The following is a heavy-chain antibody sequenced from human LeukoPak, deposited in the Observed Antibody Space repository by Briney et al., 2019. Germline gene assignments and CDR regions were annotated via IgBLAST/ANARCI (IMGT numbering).Heavy chain of an antibody. Sequence: GASVKVSCKGSGYNFDRYGVNWVRQAPGQGLEWVGWISTYNGNTFYAQKFEGRVTMTTDTSTNTVYVDLRSLRSEDTAVYYCARESSGGYSYGYFDYWGQGTLVTVSS. CDR3: ARESSGGYSYGYFDY. D-gene: IGHD5-18*01. J-gene: IGHJ4*02. CDR2: ISTYNGNT. V-gene: IGHV1-18*04. CDR1: GYNFDRYG.